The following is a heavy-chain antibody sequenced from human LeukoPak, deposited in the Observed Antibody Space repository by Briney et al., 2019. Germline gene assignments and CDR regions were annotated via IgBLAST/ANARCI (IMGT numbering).Heavy chain of an antibody. CDR1: GFTFSSYA. V-gene: IGHV3-23*01. D-gene: IGHD6-19*01. CDR2: ISGSGGSK. J-gene: IGHJ3*02. CDR3: AIIAVLDAFDI. Sequence: GGSLRLSCAASGFTFSSYAMSWVRQAPGKGVEWVSAISGSGGSKYYEDSVQGRFTISRDNSKNTLYLQMNSLRAEDTAVYYCAIIAVLDAFDIWGQGTMVTVSS.